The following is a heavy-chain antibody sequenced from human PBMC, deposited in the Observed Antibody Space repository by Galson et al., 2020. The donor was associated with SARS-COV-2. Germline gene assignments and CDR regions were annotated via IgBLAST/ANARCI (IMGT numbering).Heavy chain of an antibody. Sequence: ESGPTLVKPTQTLTLTCTFSGFSLSTSGVGVGWIRQPPGKALEWLALTYWNDDKRYSPSLKSRLTITKDTSKNQVVLTLTNMDPVDTATYYCVHTTYYDFWSNFYGYFHHWGQGTLVTVSS. J-gene: IGHJ1*01. CDR3: VHTTYYDFWSNFYGYFHH. D-gene: IGHD3-3*01. CDR2: TYWNDDK. CDR1: GFSLSTSGVG. V-gene: IGHV2-5*01.